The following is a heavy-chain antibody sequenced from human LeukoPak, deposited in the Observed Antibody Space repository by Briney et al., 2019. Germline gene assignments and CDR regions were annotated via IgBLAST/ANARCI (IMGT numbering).Heavy chain of an antibody. V-gene: IGHV4-59*01. Sequence: SETLSLTCTVSGGSISSYYWSWIRQPPGKGLEWIGYIYYSGSTNYNPSLKSRVTISVDTSKNQFSLKLSSVTAADTAVYYCARGMVVPAATPFDYWGQGTLVTASS. CDR1: GGSISSYY. D-gene: IGHD2-2*01. CDR2: IYYSGST. CDR3: ARGMVVPAATPFDY. J-gene: IGHJ4*02.